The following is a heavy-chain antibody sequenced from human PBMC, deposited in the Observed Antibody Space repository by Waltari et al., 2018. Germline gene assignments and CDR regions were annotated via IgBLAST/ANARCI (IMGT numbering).Heavy chain of an antibody. Sequence: QVQFVQSGAEVKKPGASVKVSCKASGYTFTNYALHWVRQAPGQRPEWMGWITPGNGNTKSSQKLQGRVTLTRDTSASTAYMELSSLTSEDTAVYYCARVWRIVDTSINEGFAIWGQGTMVTVSS. CDR2: ITPGNGNT. D-gene: IGHD5-18*01. J-gene: IGHJ3*02. V-gene: IGHV1-3*01. CDR1: GYTFTNYA. CDR3: ARVWRIVDTSINEGFAI.